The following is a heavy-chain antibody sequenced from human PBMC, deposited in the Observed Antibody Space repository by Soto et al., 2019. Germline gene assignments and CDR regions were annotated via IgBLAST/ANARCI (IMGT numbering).Heavy chain of an antibody. J-gene: IGHJ4*02. V-gene: IGHV3-21*06. Sequence: GGSLRLSCAASGFTFSRYSLNWVRQAPGKGLEWVSSISSTTNYRYYVDSMKGRFTISRDHAKDSLYLEMNSLTADDTAVYYCARGRMLVYSSDWGTDYWGQGTLVTVSS. CDR1: GFTFSRYS. CDR3: ARGRMLVYSSDWGTDY. CDR2: ISSTTNYR. D-gene: IGHD3-16*01.